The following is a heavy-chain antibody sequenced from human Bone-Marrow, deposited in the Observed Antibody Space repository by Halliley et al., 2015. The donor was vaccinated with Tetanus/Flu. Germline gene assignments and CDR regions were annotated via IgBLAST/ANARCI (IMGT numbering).Heavy chain of an antibody. CDR2: IKGDGKST. V-gene: IGHV3-74*01. J-gene: IGHJ4*02. CDR3: ARGLLTTVTRPS. D-gene: IGHD4-17*01. Sequence: WVSSIKGDGKSTNYADSVKGRFTISRDNAKDTLSLQMNSLRADDTAVYYCARGLLTTVTRPSWGQGTLVSVSS.